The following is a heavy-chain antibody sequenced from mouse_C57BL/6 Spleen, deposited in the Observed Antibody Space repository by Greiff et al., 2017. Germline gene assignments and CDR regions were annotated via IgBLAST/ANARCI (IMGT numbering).Heavy chain of an antibody. CDR2: IHPNSGST. J-gene: IGHJ1*03. Sequence: QVQLQQPGAELVKPGASVKLSCKASGYTFTSYWMHWVKQRPGQGLEWIGMIHPNSGSTNYNEKFKSKATLTVDKSSSTAYMQLSSLTSEDSAVYYCARQVLTGTDWYFDVWGTGTTVTVSS. D-gene: IGHD4-1*01. CDR3: ARQVLTGTDWYFDV. V-gene: IGHV1-64*01. CDR1: GYTFTSYW.